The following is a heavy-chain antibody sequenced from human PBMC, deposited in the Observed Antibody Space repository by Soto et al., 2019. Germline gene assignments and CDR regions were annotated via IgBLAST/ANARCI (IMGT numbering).Heavy chain of an antibody. CDR1: GYTFITYG. Sequence: QVQLVQSGAEVKKPGASVKVSCKASGYTFITYGVSWVRQAPGQGLDWLGWISTYNGNTRYAERLQGRVTMTTDTTTNTAYMEPRNLRSDDTAVYYCARGPTDYYDNSANYLLDYWGQGTLVTVSS. J-gene: IGHJ4*02. CDR3: ARGPTDYYDNSANYLLDY. D-gene: IGHD3-22*01. V-gene: IGHV1-18*01. CDR2: ISTYNGNT.